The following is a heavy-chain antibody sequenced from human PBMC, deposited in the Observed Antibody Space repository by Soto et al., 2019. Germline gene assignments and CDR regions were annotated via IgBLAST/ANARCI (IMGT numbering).Heavy chain of an antibody. CDR3: ARDVAAARRRYYYYGMDV. Sequence: GGSLRLSCAASGFTFSSYGMHWVRQAPGKGLEWVAVIWYDGSNKYYADSVKGRFTISRDNSKNTLYLQMNSLRAEDTAVYYCARDVAAARRRYYYYGMDVWGQGTTVTVSS. CDR1: GFTFSSYG. CDR2: IWYDGSNK. J-gene: IGHJ6*02. D-gene: IGHD6-6*01. V-gene: IGHV3-33*01.